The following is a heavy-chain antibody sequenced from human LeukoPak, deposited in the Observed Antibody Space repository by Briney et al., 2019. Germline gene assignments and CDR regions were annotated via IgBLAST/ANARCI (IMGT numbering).Heavy chain of an antibody. J-gene: IGHJ4*02. CDR1: GGSISSYY. V-gene: IGHV4-59*12. CDR3: ARDDTFGGVIDY. D-gene: IGHD3-16*01. Sequence: PSETLSLTCTVSGGSISSYYWSWIRQSPGKGLECIGYIHYTGSTNYNPSLKSRVTMSVDTSKNQFSLKLSSVTAADTAVYYCARDDTFGGVIDYWGQGTLVTVSS. CDR2: IHYTGST.